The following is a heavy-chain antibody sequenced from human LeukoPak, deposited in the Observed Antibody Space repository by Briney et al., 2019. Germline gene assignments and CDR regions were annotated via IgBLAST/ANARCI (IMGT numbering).Heavy chain of an antibody. J-gene: IGHJ4*02. CDR3: ARVPSESYDY. CDR1: GGSFSGYC. V-gene: IGHV4-34*01. Sequence: PSETLSLTCAVYGGSFSGYCWSWIRQPPGKGLEWIWEINHSGSTNYNPSLKRRVTISVDTSKNQFSLKLSSVTAADTAVYYCARVPSESYDYWGQGTLVTVSS. CDR2: INHSGST. D-gene: IGHD1-26*01.